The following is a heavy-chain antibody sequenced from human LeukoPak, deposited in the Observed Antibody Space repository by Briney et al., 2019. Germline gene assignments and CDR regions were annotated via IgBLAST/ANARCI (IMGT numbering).Heavy chain of an antibody. J-gene: IGHJ6*03. Sequence: GGSLRLSCAASGFTFSDYYMSWIRQAPGKGLEWVSYISSSGSTIYYADSVKGRFTISRDNAKNSLYLQMNSLRAEDTAVYYCARDRGMYSYGYYYYYCMDVWGKGTTVTVSS. D-gene: IGHD5-18*01. CDR2: ISSSGSTI. CDR1: GFTFSDYY. V-gene: IGHV3-11*01. CDR3: ARDRGMYSYGYYYYYCMDV.